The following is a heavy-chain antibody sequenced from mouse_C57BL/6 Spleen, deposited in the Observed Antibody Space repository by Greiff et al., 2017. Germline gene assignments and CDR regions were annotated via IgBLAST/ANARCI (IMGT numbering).Heavy chain of an antibody. Sequence: EVQLQQSGPVLVKPGASVKMSCKASGYTFTDFYMNWVKQSHGKSLEWIGVINPYNGGTSYNQKFKGKATLTVDKSSSTAYMELNSLTSEDSAVYYCARGGKYFDYRGQGTTLTVSS. V-gene: IGHV1-19*01. CDR3: ARGGKYFDY. CDR2: INPYNGGT. CDR1: GYTFTDFY. J-gene: IGHJ2*01.